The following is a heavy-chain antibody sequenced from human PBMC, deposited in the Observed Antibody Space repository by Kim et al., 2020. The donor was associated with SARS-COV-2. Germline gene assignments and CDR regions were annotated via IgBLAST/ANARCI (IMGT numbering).Heavy chain of an antibody. J-gene: IGHJ4*02. V-gene: IGHV1-24*01. CDR1: GSTLSALS. D-gene: IGHD6-19*01. Sequence: ASVKVSCKVSGSTLSALSMHWVRQAPGKGLEWMGSFDPEDGETIYAQKLQGRVTMTEDTSTDTAYMDLYSLTSEDTAVYYCASSQWLIPYDYWGQGTLVT. CDR3: ASSQWLIPYDY. CDR2: FDPEDGET.